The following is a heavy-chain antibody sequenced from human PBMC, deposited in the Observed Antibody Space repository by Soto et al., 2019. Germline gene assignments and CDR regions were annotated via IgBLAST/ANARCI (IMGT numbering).Heavy chain of an antibody. CDR1: GGSISSGGYY. D-gene: IGHD6-13*01. Sequence: SETLSLTCTVSGGSISSGGYYWSWIRQHPGKGLEWIGYIYYSGSTYYNPSLKSRVTISVDTSKNQFSLKLSSVTAADTAVYYWARYGIAADNWFDPWGQGTLVTVSS. V-gene: IGHV4-31*03. CDR2: IYYSGST. J-gene: IGHJ5*02. CDR3: ARYGIAADNWFDP.